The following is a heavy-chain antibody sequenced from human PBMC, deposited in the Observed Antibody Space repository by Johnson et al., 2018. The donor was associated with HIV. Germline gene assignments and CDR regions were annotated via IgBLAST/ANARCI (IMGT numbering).Heavy chain of an antibody. CDR3: ARVSSSVTTARYGAFDI. V-gene: IGHV3-48*01. CDR2: LSSSGSTI. D-gene: IGHD4-17*01. Sequence: VQLVESGGGVVQPGGSLRLSCAPSGFTFSSYGMPWIRQAPGKGLEWVSYLSSSGSTIYNADSVTGRFPISRDNSKNTLYLPINSLRAEDTAVYYCARVSSSVTTARYGAFDIWGQGTMVIVSS. J-gene: IGHJ3*02. CDR1: GFTFSSYG.